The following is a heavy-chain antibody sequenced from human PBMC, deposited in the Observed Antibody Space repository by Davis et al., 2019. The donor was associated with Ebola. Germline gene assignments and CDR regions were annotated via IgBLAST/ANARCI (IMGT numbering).Heavy chain of an antibody. CDR1: GFTFSSYA. CDR3: AKALRSGGGYYYYGMDV. D-gene: IGHD5-12*01. CDR2: ISWNSGSI. V-gene: IGHV3-9*01. Sequence: SLKTSCAASGFTFSSYAMHWVRQAPGKGLEWVSGISWNSGSIGYADSVKGRFTISRDNAKNSLYLQMNSLRAEDTALYYCAKALRSGGGYYYYGMDVWGQGTTVTVSS. J-gene: IGHJ6*02.